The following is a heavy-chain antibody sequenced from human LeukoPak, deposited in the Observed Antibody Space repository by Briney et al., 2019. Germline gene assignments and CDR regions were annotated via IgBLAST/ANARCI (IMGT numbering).Heavy chain of an antibody. Sequence: SETLSLTCTVSGDSISSYYWSWIRQPPGKGLEWIGYIYYSGSTYYNPSLKSRVTISVDTSKNQFSLKLSSVAAADTAVYYCARDSSGYDTLDYWGQGTLVTVSS. CDR3: ARDSSGYDTLDY. CDR2: IYYSGST. CDR1: GDSISSYY. V-gene: IGHV4-59*01. D-gene: IGHD5-12*01. J-gene: IGHJ4*02.